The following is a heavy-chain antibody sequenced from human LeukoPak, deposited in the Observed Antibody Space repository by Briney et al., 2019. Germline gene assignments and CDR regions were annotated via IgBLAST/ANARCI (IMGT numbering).Heavy chain of an antibody. J-gene: IGHJ5*02. CDR2: IHFTGMT. CDR3: ARAVLGYCSSTSCYVRRFDP. D-gene: IGHD2-2*01. CDR1: DGSISSYH. V-gene: IGHV4-59*01. Sequence: SGTLSLTCTVSDGSISSYHWTWIRQPPGKGLEWIGNIHFTGMTSYSPSLRTRVTILLDASKRQFSLKLTSVTAADTAVYYCARAVLGYCSSTSCYVRRFDPWGQGTLVTVSS.